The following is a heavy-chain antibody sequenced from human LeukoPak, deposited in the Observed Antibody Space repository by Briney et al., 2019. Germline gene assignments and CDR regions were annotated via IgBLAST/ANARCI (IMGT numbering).Heavy chain of an antibody. CDR1: GGSISHYF. CDR3: ARVFVDSSGYYSYYFDY. J-gene: IGHJ4*02. D-gene: IGHD3-22*01. Sequence: SETLSLTCTVSGGSISHYFFTWIRQPPGKGLEWVGYMFYSGSTNYNPSLKNRVTMSIDTSKNQFSLKLSSVTAADTAVYYCARVFVDSSGYYSYYFDYWGQGTLVTVSS. CDR2: MFYSGST. V-gene: IGHV4-59*01.